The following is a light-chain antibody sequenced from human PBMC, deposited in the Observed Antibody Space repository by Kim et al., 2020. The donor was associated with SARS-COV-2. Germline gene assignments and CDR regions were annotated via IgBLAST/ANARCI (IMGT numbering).Light chain of an antibody. Sequence: RVAISCTGGSSNIGAGYDVIWYQQLPGTAPKLLIYGNIKRPSGVPDRFSGSKSGTSASLAITGLRSEDDADYYCQSYDSSLSGSVFGGGTKLTVL. CDR3: QSYDSSLSGSV. CDR2: GNI. CDR1: SSNIGAGYD. V-gene: IGLV1-40*01. J-gene: IGLJ3*02.